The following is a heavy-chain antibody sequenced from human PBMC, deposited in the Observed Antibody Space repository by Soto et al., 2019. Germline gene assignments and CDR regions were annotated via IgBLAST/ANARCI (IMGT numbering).Heavy chain of an antibody. V-gene: IGHV4-34*01. CDR3: ARESDIAANGAFDI. Sequence: SETLSLTCAVYGGSFSGYYWSWIRQPPGKGPEWIGEINHSGSTNYNPSLKSRVTISVDTSKNQFSLKLGSVTAADTAVYYCARESDIAANGAFDIWGQGTMVTVSS. D-gene: IGHD2-15*01. CDR2: INHSGST. CDR1: GGSFSGYY. J-gene: IGHJ3*02.